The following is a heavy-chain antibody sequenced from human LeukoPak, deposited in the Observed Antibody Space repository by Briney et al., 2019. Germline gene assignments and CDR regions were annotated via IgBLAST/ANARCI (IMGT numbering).Heavy chain of an antibody. Sequence: PGGSLRLSCAASGFTFSSYGMHWIRQPPGEGLEWIAYIDHSGNTNYNPSLKSRVTISRDMSKNQFSLKLTSVTAADTAMYYCARVGSWYYFDYWGQGILVTVSS. CDR2: IDHSGNT. V-gene: IGHV4-59*01. CDR3: ARVGSWYYFDY. D-gene: IGHD6-19*01. CDR1: GFTFSSYG. J-gene: IGHJ4*02.